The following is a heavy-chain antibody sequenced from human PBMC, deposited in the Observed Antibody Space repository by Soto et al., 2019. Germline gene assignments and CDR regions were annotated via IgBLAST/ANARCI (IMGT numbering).Heavy chain of an antibody. V-gene: IGHV3-66*01. CDR3: AAFLPTVQTPCQH. CDR2: IYSGGNT. Sequence: EVQLVESGGGLVQPGGSLRLSCAASGFTVSNNYMSWVRQSPGKGLEWVSLIYSGGNTKYADSVKGRFTISRDSSTNTLFLQMNSLRAEDTAMFYCAAFLPTVQTPCQHWGQGTLVIVSS. CDR1: GFTVSNNY. D-gene: IGHD4-17*01. J-gene: IGHJ1*01.